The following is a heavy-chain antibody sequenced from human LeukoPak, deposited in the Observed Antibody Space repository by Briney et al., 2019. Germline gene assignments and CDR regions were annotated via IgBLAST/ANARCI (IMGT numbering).Heavy chain of an antibody. D-gene: IGHD6-13*01. CDR2: ISYDGSNK. V-gene: IGHV3-30*18. CDR1: GFTFSSYG. J-gene: IGHJ4*02. Sequence: GGSLRLSCAASGFTFSSYGMPWVRQAPGKGLEWVAVISYDGSNKYYADSVKGLFTISRDNSKNTLYLQMNSLRAEDTAVYYCAKIPVPRIAAAGTNYWGQGTLVTVSS. CDR3: AKIPVPRIAAAGTNY.